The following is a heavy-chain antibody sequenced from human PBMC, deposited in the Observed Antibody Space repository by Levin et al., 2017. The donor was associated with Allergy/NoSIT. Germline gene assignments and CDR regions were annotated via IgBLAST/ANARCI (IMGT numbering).Heavy chain of an antibody. CDR2: ISGSGGST. CDR3: AKAAIAARLSYYDGMDV. J-gene: IGHJ6*02. CDR1: GFTFSSYA. Sequence: SCAASGFTFSSYAMSWVRQAPGKGLEWVSAISGSGGSTYYADSVKGRFTISRDNSKNTLYLQMNSLRAEDTAVYYCAKAAIAARLSYYDGMDVWGQGTTVTVSS. V-gene: IGHV3-23*01. D-gene: IGHD6-13*01.